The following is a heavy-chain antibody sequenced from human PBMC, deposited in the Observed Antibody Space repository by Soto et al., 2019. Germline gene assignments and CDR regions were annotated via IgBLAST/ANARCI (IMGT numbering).Heavy chain of an antibody. Sequence: QVQLVESGGGVVQPGRSLRLSCAASGFTFSSYGMHWVRQAPGKGLEWVAVISYDGSNKYYADSVKGRFTISRDNSKNTLYLQMNSLRAEDTAVYYCAKEGLLSSSWYYYYYYMDVWGRGTTVTVSS. CDR3: AKEGLLSSSWYYYYYYMDV. CDR2: ISYDGSNK. D-gene: IGHD6-13*01. CDR1: GFTFSSYG. V-gene: IGHV3-30*18. J-gene: IGHJ6*03.